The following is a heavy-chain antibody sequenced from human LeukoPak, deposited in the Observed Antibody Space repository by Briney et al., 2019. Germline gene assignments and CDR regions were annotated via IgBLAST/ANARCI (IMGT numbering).Heavy chain of an antibody. CDR2: IKHNGDEL. CDR3: ARGLRTFDS. D-gene: IGHD3-16*01. Sequence: PGGSPRLSCAASGFTFSSYWMTWVRQAPGKGLEWVANIKHNGDELNYVDSVEDRFTISRDNAKNSLYLHMTSLRAEDTAVYYCARGLRTFDSWGQGTLVTVSS. V-gene: IGHV3-7*04. CDR1: GFTFSSYW. J-gene: IGHJ4*02.